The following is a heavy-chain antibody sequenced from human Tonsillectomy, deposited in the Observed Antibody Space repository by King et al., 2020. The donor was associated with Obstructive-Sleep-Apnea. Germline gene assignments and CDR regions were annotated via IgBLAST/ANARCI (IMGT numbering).Heavy chain of an antibody. CDR3: SKDDFDAYFDY. J-gene: IGHJ4*02. CDR1: GFTFSSYN. Sequence: VQLVQSGGGLVQPGGSLRLSCAASGFTFSSYNMNWVRQAPEKGLEWVSYISSSSNTIYYADSVKGRFTISRDNAKNSLYLQMNSLRAEDTAVYYCSKDDFDAYFDYWGQGTLVTGSS. D-gene: IGHD2-21*02. V-gene: IGHV3-48*04. CDR2: ISSSSNTI.